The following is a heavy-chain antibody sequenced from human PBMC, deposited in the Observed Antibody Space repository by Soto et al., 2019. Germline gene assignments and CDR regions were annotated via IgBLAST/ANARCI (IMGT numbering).Heavy chain of an antibody. CDR1: GYTFTTYY. CDR3: ATRDPGHY. V-gene: IGHV1-46*01. Sequence: SVQVSFKESGYTFTTYYMHWVRQAPGQGLEWMGIISPDGGRTSYAQKFQGRVTMTRDTSTSTVYMELSSLRSEDTAVYYCATRDPGHYWGQGTLVTVSS. J-gene: IGHJ4*02. CDR2: ISPDGGRT.